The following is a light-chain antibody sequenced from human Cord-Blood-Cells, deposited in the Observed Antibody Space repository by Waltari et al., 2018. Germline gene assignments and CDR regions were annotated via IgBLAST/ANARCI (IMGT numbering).Light chain of an antibody. CDR2: WAA. CDR3: QQYYSTPRA. V-gene: IGKV4-1*01. J-gene: IGKJ1*01. CDR1: QSVLYSSNNNNY. Sequence: VMTQSPDSLAGSLGERATINCKARQSVLYSSNNNNYLAWYQQKPGQPPKLLIYWAATRESGVPDRFSGSGSGTDFTLTISSLQAEDVAVYYCQQYYSTPRAFGQGTKVEIK.